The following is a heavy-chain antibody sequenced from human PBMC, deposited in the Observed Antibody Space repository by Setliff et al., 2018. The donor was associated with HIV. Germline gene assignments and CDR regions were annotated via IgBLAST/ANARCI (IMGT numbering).Heavy chain of an antibody. CDR3: ARDDPFGESDAFDL. Sequence: GSLRLSCSTSGFDFSSYEMNWVRQAPGKGLEWVSYISSGGHTIYYADSVKGRFTISRDNARDSVSLQMNSLRGDDTAVYYCARDDPFGESDAFDLWGQGTMVTVSS. J-gene: IGHJ3*01. CDR1: GFDFSSYE. D-gene: IGHD3-10*01. V-gene: IGHV3-48*03. CDR2: ISSGGHTI.